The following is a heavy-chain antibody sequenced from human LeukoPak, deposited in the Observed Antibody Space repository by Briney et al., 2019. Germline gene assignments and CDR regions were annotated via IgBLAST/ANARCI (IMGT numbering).Heavy chain of an antibody. D-gene: IGHD3-16*02. CDR1: GFTFSSYG. Sequence: GRSLRLSCAASGFTFSSYGMHWVRQAPGKGLEWVAVISYDGSNKYYADSVKGRFTISRDNSKNTLYLQMNSLRAEDTAVYYCAKEGVITFGGVIAAWYFDYWGQGTLVTVSS. J-gene: IGHJ4*02. CDR2: ISYDGSNK. CDR3: AKEGVITFGGVIAAWYFDY. V-gene: IGHV3-30*18.